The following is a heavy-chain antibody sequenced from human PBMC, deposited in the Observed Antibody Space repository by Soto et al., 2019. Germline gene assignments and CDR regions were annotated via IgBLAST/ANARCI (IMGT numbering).Heavy chain of an antibody. CDR3: ARDYYRFNSGYGFSMDV. D-gene: IGHD5-12*01. Sequence: PGGSLRLSCAASGFTFSSYSMNWVRQAPGKGLEWVSYISSSSSTIYYADSVKGRFTISRDNSKNMLYLQMNSLRAEDAAVYYCARDYYRFNSGYGFSMDVWGQGTTVTVSS. CDR1: GFTFSSYS. V-gene: IGHV3-48*01. J-gene: IGHJ6*02. CDR2: ISSSSSTI.